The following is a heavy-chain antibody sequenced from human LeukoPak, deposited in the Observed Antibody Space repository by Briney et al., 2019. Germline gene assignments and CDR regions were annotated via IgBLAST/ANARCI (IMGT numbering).Heavy chain of an antibody. D-gene: IGHD5-18*01. CDR2: IIPIFDTA. Sequence: ASVKVSCKASGGTFSSYAISWVRQAPGQGLEWMGGIIPIFDTANYAQKFQGRITITADESTSTAYMELSSLRSEDTAVYYCARDTAMVTEWDYYYYMDVWGKGTTVTVSS. CDR1: GGTFSSYA. V-gene: IGHV1-69*01. CDR3: ARDTAMVTEWDYYYYMDV. J-gene: IGHJ6*03.